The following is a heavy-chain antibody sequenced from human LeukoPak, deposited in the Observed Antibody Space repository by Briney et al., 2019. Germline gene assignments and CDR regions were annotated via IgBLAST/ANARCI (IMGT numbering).Heavy chain of an antibody. CDR3: ARSRYSSGWYDFDY. V-gene: IGHV4-4*07. CDR1: GGSIRSYY. J-gene: IGHJ4*02. D-gene: IGHD6-19*01. Sequence: SETLSLTCTVSGGSIRSYYWSWIRQPAGKGLEWIGRIYTSGSTNYNPSLKSRVTMSVDTSKNQFSLKLSSVTAADTAVYYCARSRYSSGWYDFDYWGQGTLVTVSS. CDR2: IYTSGST.